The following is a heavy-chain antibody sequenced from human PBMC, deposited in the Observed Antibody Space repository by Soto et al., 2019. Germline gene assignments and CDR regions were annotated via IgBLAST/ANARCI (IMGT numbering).Heavy chain of an antibody. J-gene: IGHJ4*02. Sequence: PGGSLRLSCAASGFTFSSYWMHWVRQAPGKGLVWVSRINSDGSSTSYADSVKGRFTISRDNAKNTLYLQMNSLRAGDTAVYYCARETRRVVLYYDSSGCFDYWGQGTLVTVSS. CDR3: ARETRRVVLYYDSSGCFDY. CDR2: INSDGSST. CDR1: GFTFSSYW. D-gene: IGHD3-22*01. V-gene: IGHV3-74*01.